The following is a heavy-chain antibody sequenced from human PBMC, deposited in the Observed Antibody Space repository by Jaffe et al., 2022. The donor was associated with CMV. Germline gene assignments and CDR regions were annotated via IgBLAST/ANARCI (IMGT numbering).Heavy chain of an antibody. V-gene: IGHV4-39*01. CDR2: IYYSGST. D-gene: IGHD3-22*01. CDR1: GGSISSSSYY. Sequence: QLQLQESGPGLVKPSETLSLTCTVSGGSISSSSYYWGWIRQPPGKGLEWIGSIYYSGSTYYNPSLKSRVTISVDTSKNQFSLKLSSVTAADTAVYYCARPRSGYYSGAFDIWGQGTMVTVSS. J-gene: IGHJ3*02. CDR3: ARPRSGYYSGAFDI.